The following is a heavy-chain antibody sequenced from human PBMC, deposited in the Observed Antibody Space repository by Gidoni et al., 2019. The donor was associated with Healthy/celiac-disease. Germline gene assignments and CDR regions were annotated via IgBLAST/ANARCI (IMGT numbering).Heavy chain of an antibody. CDR3: ARHGDFWSGYYLGY. D-gene: IGHD3-3*01. CDR2: IYYSGST. Sequence: GGSISSYYWSWIRQPPGKGLEWIGYIYYSGSTNYNPSLKSRVTISVDTSKNQFSLKLSSVTAADTALYYSARHGDFWSGYYLGYWGQGTLVTVSS. CDR1: GGSISSYY. V-gene: IGHV4-59*08. J-gene: IGHJ4*02.